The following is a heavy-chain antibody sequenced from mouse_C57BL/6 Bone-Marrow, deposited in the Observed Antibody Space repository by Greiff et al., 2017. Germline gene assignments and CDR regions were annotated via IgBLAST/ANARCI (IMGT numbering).Heavy chain of an antibody. J-gene: IGHJ3*01. V-gene: IGHV14-2*01. D-gene: IGHD2-12*01. CDR2: IDPEDGET. Sequence: LVESGAELVKPGASVKLSCTASGFNIKDYYMHWVKQRTEQGLEWIGRIDPEDGETTYAPKFQGKATITADTSSNTAYLQLSSLTSEDTAVYYCAWVYDWAYWGQGTLVTVSA. CDR3: AWVYDWAY. CDR1: GFNIKDYY.